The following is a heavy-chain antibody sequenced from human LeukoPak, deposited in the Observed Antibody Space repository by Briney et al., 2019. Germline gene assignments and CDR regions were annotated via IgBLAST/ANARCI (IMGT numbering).Heavy chain of an antibody. J-gene: IGHJ4*02. CDR1: GFTFSTYE. CDR2: MSTTGDII. CDR3: ARDDGGRHTSSLDY. Sequence: PGGSLRPSCAASGFTFSTYEMHWVRQAPGKGLEWVSYMSTTGDIIYYADSVKGRFTISGDNAKNSLYLQMDSLRAEDTAVYYCARDDGGRHTSSLDYWGQGTLVAVSS. V-gene: IGHV3-48*03. D-gene: IGHD6-6*01.